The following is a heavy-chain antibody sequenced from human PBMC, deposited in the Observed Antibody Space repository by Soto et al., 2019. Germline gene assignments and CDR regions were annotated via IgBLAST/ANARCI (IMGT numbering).Heavy chain of an antibody. Sequence: EVQLVESGGGLVKPGGSLRLSCAASGFTFSTYNMNWVRQAPGKGLEWVSSITSSSSNIYYADSVKGRFTISRDKAKNSRSRKLIRLGDKDTAVYSGGWHDVLFVVTRGQGTLVTV. J-gene: IGHJ4*02. CDR1: GFTFSTYN. D-gene: IGHD3-16*01. CDR2: ITSSSSNI. V-gene: IGHV3-21*01. CDR3: GWHDVLFVVT.